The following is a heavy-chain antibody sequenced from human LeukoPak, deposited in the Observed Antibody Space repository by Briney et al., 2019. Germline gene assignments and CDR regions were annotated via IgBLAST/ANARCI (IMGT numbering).Heavy chain of an antibody. D-gene: IGHD5-24*01. Sequence: GGSLRLSCAASGFTFSSYAMHWVRQAPGKGLEWVAFISYDGSDEYYADSVKGRFTISRDNSKDTLYLQMNSLRDEDTAVYYCAIFRWVPEIEYWGQGTLVSVSS. V-gene: IGHV3-30-3*01. J-gene: IGHJ4*02. CDR2: ISYDGSDE. CDR1: GFTFSSYA. CDR3: AIFRWVPEIEY.